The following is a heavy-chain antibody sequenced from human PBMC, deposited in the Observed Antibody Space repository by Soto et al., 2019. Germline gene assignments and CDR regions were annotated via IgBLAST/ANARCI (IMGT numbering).Heavy chain of an antibody. V-gene: IGHV1-18*01. J-gene: IGHJ4*02. CDR1: GYTFTSYG. CDR2: ISAYNGNT. Sequence: ASVKVSCKASGYTFTSYGTSWVRQAPGQGLEWMGWISAYNGNTNYAQKLQGRVTMTTDTSTSTAYMELRSLRSDDTAVYYCARVVGYSSSSPLDYWGQGALVTVSS. D-gene: IGHD6-6*01. CDR3: ARVVGYSSSSPLDY.